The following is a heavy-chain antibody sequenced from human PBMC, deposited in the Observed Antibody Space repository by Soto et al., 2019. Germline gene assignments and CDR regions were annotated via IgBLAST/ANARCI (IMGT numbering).Heavy chain of an antibody. CDR1: GFTFSSYG. CDR3: ARDPLLAAGTLNYFDY. J-gene: IGHJ4*02. D-gene: IGHD6-13*01. CDR2: IWYDGSNK. V-gene: IGHV3-33*01. Sequence: GGSLRLSCAASGFTFSSYGMHWVRQAPGKGLEWVAVIWYDGSNKYYADSVKGRFTISRDNSKNTLYLQMNSLRAEDTAVYYCARDPLLAAGTLNYFDYWGQGTLVTVSS.